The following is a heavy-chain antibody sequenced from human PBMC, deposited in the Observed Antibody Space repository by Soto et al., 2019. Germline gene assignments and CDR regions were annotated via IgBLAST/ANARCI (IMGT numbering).Heavy chain of an antibody. CDR2: ISGSGSST. J-gene: IGHJ4*02. V-gene: IGHV3-23*01. Sequence: EVRLLESGGGLLQPGGSLRLSCAASGVTFSTYSLSWVRQAPGKGLEWVSTISGSGSSTYYADSVKGRFTISRDNSKNTVYLQMNSLRAEDTAIYYCAKVTDDQWGQGTLVTVSS. CDR3: AKVTDDQ. CDR1: GVTFSTYS.